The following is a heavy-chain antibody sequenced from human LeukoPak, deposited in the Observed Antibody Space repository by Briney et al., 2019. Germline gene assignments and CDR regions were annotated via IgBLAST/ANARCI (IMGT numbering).Heavy chain of an antibody. Sequence: ASVKVSCKASGYTFTSYYMHWVRQAPGQGLEWMGIINPSGGSTSYVQKFQGRVTMTRDTSTSTVYMELSSLRSEDTAVYYCARDLDAVLLWFGELSEGLNYWGQGTLVTVSS. J-gene: IGHJ4*02. CDR2: INPSGGST. CDR1: GYTFTSYY. CDR3: ARDLDAVLLWFGELSEGLNY. V-gene: IGHV1-46*01. D-gene: IGHD3-10*01.